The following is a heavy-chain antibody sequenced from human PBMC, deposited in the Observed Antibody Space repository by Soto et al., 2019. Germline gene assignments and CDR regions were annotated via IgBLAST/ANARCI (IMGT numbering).Heavy chain of an antibody. V-gene: IGHV4-59*01. D-gene: IGHD5-12*01. J-gene: IGHJ6*02. CDR2: IYYSGST. CDR1: GGSISSYY. Sequence: SETLSLSCTVSGGSISSYYCSGFRQPPGKGLAWIGYIYYSGSTNYNPSLKSRVTISVDTSKNQFSLKLSSVTAADTAVYYCARGVDIVATNYYYGMDVWGQGTTVT. CDR3: ARGVDIVATNYYYGMDV.